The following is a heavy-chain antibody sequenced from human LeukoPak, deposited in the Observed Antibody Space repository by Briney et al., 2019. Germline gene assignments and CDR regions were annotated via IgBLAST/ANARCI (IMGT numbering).Heavy chain of an antibody. CDR1: GYTFTSYD. CDR2: MNPNSGNT. CDR3: ARTVPYYDILTGYLNLYYYMDV. D-gene: IGHD3-9*01. J-gene: IGHJ6*03. V-gene: IGHV1-8*03. Sequence: ASVKVSCKASGYTFTSYDINWVRQATGQGLEWMGWMNPNSGNTGYAQKYQGRVTITRNTSISTAYMELSSLRSEDTAVYYCARTVPYYDILTGYLNLYYYMDVWGKGTTVTVSS.